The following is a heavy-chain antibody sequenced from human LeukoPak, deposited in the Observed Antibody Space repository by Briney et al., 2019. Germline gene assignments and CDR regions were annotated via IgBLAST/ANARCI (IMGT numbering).Heavy chain of an antibody. D-gene: IGHD5-18*01. V-gene: IGHV4-34*01. CDR3: AREADTAMAPTRCMYDY. CDR2: INRSGST. J-gene: IGHJ4*02. Sequence: SETLSLTCAVYGGSFSGYYWSWIRQPPGKGLEWIGEINRSGSTNYNPSLKSRVTISVDTSKNQFSLKLSSVTAADTAVYYCAREADTAMAPTRCMYDYWGQGTLVTVSS. CDR1: GGSFSGYY.